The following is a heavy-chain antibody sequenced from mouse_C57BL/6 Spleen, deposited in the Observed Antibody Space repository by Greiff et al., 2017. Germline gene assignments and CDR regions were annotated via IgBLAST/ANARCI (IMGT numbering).Heavy chain of an antibody. D-gene: IGHD2-1*01. CDR2: INPNNGGT. J-gene: IGHJ4*01. V-gene: IGHV1-18*01. CDR3: ATIYYGNPYYAMDY. CDR1: GYTFTDYN. Sequence: VQLQQSGPELVKPGASVKIPCKASGYTFTDYNMDWVKQSHGKSLEWIGDINPNNGGTIYNQKFKGKATLTVDKSSSTAYMELRSLTSEDTAVYYCATIYYGNPYYAMDYWGQGTSVTVSS.